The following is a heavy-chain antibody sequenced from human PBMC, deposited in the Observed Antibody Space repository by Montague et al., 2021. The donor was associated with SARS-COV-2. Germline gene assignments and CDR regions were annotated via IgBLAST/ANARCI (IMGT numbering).Heavy chain of an antibody. Sequence: SETLSLTCTVSGDSTSCPNCYWGWIRQAPGKGLDWIGTIYYSGTTYYNPSLKSRLTISIDTSNNQFSLKLTSVTAADTAVYYCARHHNYGHHSLDNWFHPWGQGTLVTVSS. CDR3: ARHHNYGHHSLDNWFHP. J-gene: IGHJ5*02. V-gene: IGHV4-39*01. CDR2: IYYSGTT. D-gene: IGHD4-17*01. CDR1: GDSTSCPNCY.